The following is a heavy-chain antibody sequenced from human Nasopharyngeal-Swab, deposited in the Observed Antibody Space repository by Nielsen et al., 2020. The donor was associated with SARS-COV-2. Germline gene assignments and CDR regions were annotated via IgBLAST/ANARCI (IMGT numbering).Heavy chain of an antibody. CDR1: GGSISSGGYY. Sequence: SETLSLTCTVSGGSISSGGYYWSWIRQHPGKGLEWIGYIYYSGSTYYNPSLKSRVTISVDTSKNQFSLKLSSVTAADTAVYYCATYRYSYGSLSASDYWGQGTLVTVSS. CDR2: IYYSGST. J-gene: IGHJ4*02. V-gene: IGHV4-31*03. D-gene: IGHD5-18*01. CDR3: ATYRYSYGSLSASDY.